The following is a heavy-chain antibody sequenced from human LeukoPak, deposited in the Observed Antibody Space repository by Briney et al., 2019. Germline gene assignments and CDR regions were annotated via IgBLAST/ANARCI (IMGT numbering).Heavy chain of an antibody. CDR2: IKTDGSST. D-gene: IGHD5-24*01. Sequence: GGSLRLSCAASGFSFSTYWMHWVRQAPGKGLVWVSRIKTDGSSTSYADSVKGRFTVSRDNAKNTLYLQMNSLRAEDTAIYYCARTTDAYDAFDYWGQETLVTVSS. J-gene: IGHJ4*02. CDR3: ARTTDAYDAFDY. CDR1: GFSFSTYW. V-gene: IGHV3-74*01.